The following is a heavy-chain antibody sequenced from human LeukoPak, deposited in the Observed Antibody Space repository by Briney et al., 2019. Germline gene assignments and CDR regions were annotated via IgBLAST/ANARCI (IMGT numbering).Heavy chain of an antibody. V-gene: IGHV3-30-3*01. CDR3: ARYRVGATDYFDY. J-gene: IGHJ4*02. D-gene: IGHD1-26*01. Sequence: PGGSLRLSCAASGFTFSSYAMHWVRQAPGKGLEWVAVISYDGSNKYYADSVKGRFTISRDNSKNTLYLQMNSLRAEDTAVYYCARYRVGATDYFDYWGQGTLVTVSS. CDR1: GFTFSSYA. CDR2: ISYDGSNK.